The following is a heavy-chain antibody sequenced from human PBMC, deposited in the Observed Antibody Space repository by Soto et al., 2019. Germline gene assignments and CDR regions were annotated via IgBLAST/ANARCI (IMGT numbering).Heavy chain of an antibody. CDR1: GYTXPXXX. CDR3: ARGITAGDY. V-gene: IGHV1-46*01. CDR2: ITPNGGRT. J-gene: IGHJ4*02. D-gene: IGHD6-13*01. Sequence: QVQLVQSGAEVKNPGASVKLSCKASGYTXPXXXXXXXXXXXGQGLVWMAIITPNGGRTNYAPNLQGRVPLTRDTXTNTVYIELSSLGXXXTAVYYCARGITAGDYWGQGTLGTVSS.